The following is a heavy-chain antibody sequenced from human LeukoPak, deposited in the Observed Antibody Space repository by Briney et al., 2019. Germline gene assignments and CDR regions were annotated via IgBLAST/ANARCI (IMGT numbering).Heavy chain of an antibody. CDR1: GFTFSSYG. J-gene: IGHJ4*02. D-gene: IGHD6-13*01. CDR2: IRYDGSNK. CDR3: AKVSFDAPSSWPFDY. V-gene: IGHV3-30*02. Sequence: GGSLRLSCAASGFTFSSYGMHWVRQAPGKGLERVAFIRYDGSNKYYADSVEGRFTISRDNSKNTLYLQMNSLRAEDTAVYYCAKVSFDAPSSWPFDYWGRGTLVTVSS.